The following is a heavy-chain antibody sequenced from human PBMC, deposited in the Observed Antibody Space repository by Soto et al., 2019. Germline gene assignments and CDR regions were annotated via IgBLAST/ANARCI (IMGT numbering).Heavy chain of an antibody. D-gene: IGHD6-19*01. CDR3: AKDKHSGWYDYYYGMDV. CDR2: ISYDGSNK. CDR1: GFTFSSYG. J-gene: IGHJ6*02. Sequence: QVQLVESGGGVVQPGRSLRLSCAASGFTFSSYGMHWVRQAPGKGLEWVAVISYDGSNKYYADSVKGRFTISRDNSKNALYLQMNSLRAEDTAVYYCAKDKHSGWYDYYYGMDVWGQGTTVTVSS. V-gene: IGHV3-30*18.